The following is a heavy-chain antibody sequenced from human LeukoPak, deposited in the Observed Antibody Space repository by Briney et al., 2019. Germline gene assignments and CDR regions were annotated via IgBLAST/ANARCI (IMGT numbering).Heavy chain of an antibody. Sequence: GGSLRLSCAASGFTFSSYGIHWVRQAPGKGLEWVAVIWYDGSNKYYADSVKGRFTISRDNSKNTLYLQMNSLRAEDTAVYYCARGCSSTSCYNYFGMDVWGQGTTVTVSS. J-gene: IGHJ6*02. CDR2: IWYDGSNK. CDR1: GFTFSSYG. CDR3: ARGCSSTSCYNYFGMDV. V-gene: IGHV3-33*08. D-gene: IGHD2-2*02.